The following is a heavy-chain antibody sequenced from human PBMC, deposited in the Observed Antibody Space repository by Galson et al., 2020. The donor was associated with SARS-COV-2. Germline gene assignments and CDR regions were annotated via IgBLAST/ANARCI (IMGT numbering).Heavy chain of an antibody. CDR2: ISSSSIYI. CDR3: ASQQLAIDS. D-gene: IGHD6-13*01. CDR1: GFTFSSYS. Sequence: GESLKISCAASGFTFSSYSMNWVRQAPGKGLEWVSSISSSSIYIYYADSVKGRFTISRDNAKNSLYLQMNSLKAEDTAVYYFASQQLAIDSWGQGTLVTVSS. V-gene: IGHV3-21*01. J-gene: IGHJ4*02.